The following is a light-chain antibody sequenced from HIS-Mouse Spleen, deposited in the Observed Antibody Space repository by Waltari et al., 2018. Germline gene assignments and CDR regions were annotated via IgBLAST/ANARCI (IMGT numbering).Light chain of an antibody. CDR1: ALPKKY. V-gene: IGLV3-10*01. J-gene: IGLJ2*01. CDR2: EDS. Sequence: SYELTQPPSVSVSPGQTARITCSGDALPKKYAYWYQQKSGQAPVLVIYEDSKRPSGLPGRFSGSSSGTMATLTISGAQVEDEADYYCYSTDSSGNHRVFGVGTKLTVL. CDR3: YSTDSSGNHRV.